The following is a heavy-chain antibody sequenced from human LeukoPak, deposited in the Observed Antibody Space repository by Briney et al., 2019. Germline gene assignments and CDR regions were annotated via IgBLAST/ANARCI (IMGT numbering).Heavy chain of an antibody. CDR2: ISGSGGST. J-gene: IGHJ1*01. Sequence: PGGSLRLSCAASGFTFSGYAMSWVRQAPGKGLEWVSAISGSGGSTYYADSVKGRFTISRDNSKNTLYLQMNSLRAEDTAVYYCAKDLQRDYSDYYEYFQHWGQGTLVTVSS. CDR3: AKDLQRDYSDYYEYFQH. D-gene: IGHD4-11*01. CDR1: GFTFSGYA. V-gene: IGHV3-23*01.